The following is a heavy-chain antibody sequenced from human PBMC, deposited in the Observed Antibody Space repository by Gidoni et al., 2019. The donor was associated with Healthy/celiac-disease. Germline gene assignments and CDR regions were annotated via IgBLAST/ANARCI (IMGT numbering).Heavy chain of an antibody. J-gene: IGHJ4*01. CDR1: GLLCTRPG. Sequence: VQLLEAGGGLALPGGSLGISCASAGLLCTRPGMSWVRQAPEQGMEGVAATSGSGVSTYSADAVKGRLPISSYNSKNPLYLQMNSLRAEDTAVYYCAKVAVPMVRGFMEVPYWGQGTLVTVSS. V-gene: IGHV3-23*01. D-gene: IGHD3-10*01. CDR2: TSGSGVST. CDR3: AKVAVPMVRGFMEVPY.